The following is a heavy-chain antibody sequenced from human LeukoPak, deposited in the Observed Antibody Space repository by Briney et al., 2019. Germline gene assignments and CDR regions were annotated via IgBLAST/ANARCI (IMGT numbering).Heavy chain of an antibody. Sequence: SVKVSCKASGGTFISYAISWVRQAPGQGLEWMGGIIPIFGTANYAQKFQGRVTITTDESTSTAYMELSSLRSEDTAVYYCARLEPTTFDNWFDPWGQGTLVTVSS. D-gene: IGHD3-10*02. V-gene: IGHV1-69*05. CDR2: IIPIFGTA. CDR3: ARLEPTTFDNWFDP. CDR1: GGTFISYA. J-gene: IGHJ5*02.